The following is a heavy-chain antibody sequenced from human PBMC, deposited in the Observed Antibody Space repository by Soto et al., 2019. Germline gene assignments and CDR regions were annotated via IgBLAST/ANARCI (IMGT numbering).Heavy chain of an antibody. CDR2: ISPYNGNT. Sequence: ASVKVSCKASGYTFTTFGISWLRQAPGQGLEWMGRISPYNGNTNYAQNFQDRVTMTADTSSSTAYMKLRGLRSDDTAIYYCATSYDSGFDPWGQGTLVTVSS. J-gene: IGHJ5*02. V-gene: IGHV1-18*01. CDR1: GYTFTTFG. D-gene: IGHD3-3*01. CDR3: ATSYDSGFDP.